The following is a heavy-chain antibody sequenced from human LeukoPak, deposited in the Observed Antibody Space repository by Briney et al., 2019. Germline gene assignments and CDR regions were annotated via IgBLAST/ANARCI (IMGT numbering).Heavy chain of an antibody. CDR2: ISGSGGST. CDR1: GFTFSSYA. CDR3: AKSVVDFWSGYPYCYGMDV. D-gene: IGHD3-3*01. Sequence: PGGSLRLSCAASGFTFSSYAMSWVRQAPGKGLEWVSAISGSGGSTYYADSVKGRFTISRDNSKNTLYLQMNSLRAEDTAVYYCAKSVVDFWSGYPYCYGMDVWGQGTTVTVSS. V-gene: IGHV3-23*01. J-gene: IGHJ6*02.